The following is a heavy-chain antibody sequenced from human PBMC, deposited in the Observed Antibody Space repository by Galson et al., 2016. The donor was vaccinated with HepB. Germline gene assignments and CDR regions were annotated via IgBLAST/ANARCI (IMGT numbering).Heavy chain of an antibody. J-gene: IGHJ4*02. Sequence: SETLSLTCNVSGGSISNRDYSWGWIRQPPGKGLDWIGRMYYTGNTYYNPSLKSRVTISVDTSKNQFFLKLTAVTAADTAVYYCARFQYGDYVLNWGQGSLVTVSS. CDR2: MYYTGNT. CDR1: GGSISNRDYS. D-gene: IGHD4-17*01. V-gene: IGHV4-39*07. CDR3: ARFQYGDYVLN.